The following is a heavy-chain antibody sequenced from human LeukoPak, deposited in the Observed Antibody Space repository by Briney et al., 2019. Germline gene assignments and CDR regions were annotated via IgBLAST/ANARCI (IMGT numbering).Heavy chain of an antibody. CDR1: GFTFTTYW. CDR3: ARGQLADSY. CDR2: IKPDGSEK. Sequence: GGSLRLSCAASGFTFTTYWMSWIRQTPGKGLEWVAKIKPDGSEKSYVDSVKGRFTISRDNAKNSVFLQMNSLRVEDTALYYCARGQLADSYWGQGALVTVSS. V-gene: IGHV3-7*01. D-gene: IGHD3-22*01. J-gene: IGHJ4*02.